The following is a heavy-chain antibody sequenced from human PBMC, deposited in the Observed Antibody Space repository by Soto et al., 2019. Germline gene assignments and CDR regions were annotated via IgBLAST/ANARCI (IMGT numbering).Heavy chain of an antibody. V-gene: IGHV3-15*01. CDR2: IKSKTAGGTT. CDR3: NTTHPITMRVAYQHGDAFDI. CDR1: GFTFSNAW. Sequence: GGSLRLSCAASGFTFSNAWMSWVRQAPGKGLEWVGRIKSKTAGGTTDYAAPVKGRFTISRDDPKNTLYLQMNSLKTEDTAVDYCNTTHPITMRVAYQHGDAFDIWGQGTMVTVSS. J-gene: IGHJ3*02. D-gene: IGHD3-22*01.